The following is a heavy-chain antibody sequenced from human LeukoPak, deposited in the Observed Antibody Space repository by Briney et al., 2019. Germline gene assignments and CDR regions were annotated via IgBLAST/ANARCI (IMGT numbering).Heavy chain of an antibody. J-gene: IGHJ4*02. Sequence: ASVKVSCKASGYTFTSYDINWVRQATGQGLEWMGWMNPNSGNTGYAQKFQERVTITRDMSTSTAYMELSSLRSEDTAVYYCAADLSGSGSYYWYYWGQGALVTVSS. CDR1: GYTFTSYD. V-gene: IGHV1-8*01. CDR2: MNPNSGNT. CDR3: AADLSGSGSYYWYY. D-gene: IGHD3-10*01.